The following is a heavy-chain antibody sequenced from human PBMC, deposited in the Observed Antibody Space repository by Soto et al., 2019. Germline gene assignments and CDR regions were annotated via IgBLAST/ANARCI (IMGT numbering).Heavy chain of an antibody. CDR1: GGSISSYY. CDR2: VHHSWGS. Sequence: QVQLQESGPGLVKPSETLSLSCTVSGGSISSYYWSWFRQSPGKRMEWIGYVHHSWGSSYNPSLQGXVXISLDPSKSQFSLKVTSVTATDTAVYYCARQGFGPLHGLVDVWGQGTTVTVSS. V-gene: IGHV4-59*08. CDR3: ARQGFGPLHGLVDV. D-gene: IGHD3-10*01. J-gene: IGHJ6*02.